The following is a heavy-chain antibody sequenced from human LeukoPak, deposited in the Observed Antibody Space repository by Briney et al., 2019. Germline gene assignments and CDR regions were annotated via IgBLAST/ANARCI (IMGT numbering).Heavy chain of an antibody. Sequence: ASVKVSCKASGYTFTSYGISWVRQAPGQGLEWMGGIIPIFGTANYAQKFQGRVTITADESTSTAYMELSSLRSEDTAVYYCARGGRYSSGWYFDYWGQGTLVTVSS. J-gene: IGHJ4*02. V-gene: IGHV1-69*13. D-gene: IGHD6-19*01. CDR2: IIPIFGTA. CDR1: GYTFTSYG. CDR3: ARGGRYSSGWYFDY.